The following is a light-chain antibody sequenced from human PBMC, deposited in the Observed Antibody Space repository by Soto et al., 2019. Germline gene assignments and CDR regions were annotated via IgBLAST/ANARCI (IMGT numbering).Light chain of an antibody. Sequence: EIVLTQSPATLSLSPGDRVTLSCRASQSVSNYLSWYQQKPGQAPRLLIYEASKRATGIPARFSGSGSGTDFTLTIGSLQPVDFAVYFCQCYDKLFPGSLGQWTKVDI. J-gene: IGKJ1*01. CDR2: EAS. CDR3: QCYDKLFPGS. V-gene: IGKV3-11*01. CDR1: QSVSNY.